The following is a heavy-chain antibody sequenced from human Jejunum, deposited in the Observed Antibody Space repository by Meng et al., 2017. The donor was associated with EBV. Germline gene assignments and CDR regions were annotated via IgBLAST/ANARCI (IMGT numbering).Heavy chain of an antibody. Sequence: VQLVVWGGGLVKPGGSLNLSWAASGFTFSSYSMNWVRQAPGKGLEWVSYISSGSSFIYYADSVKGRFTISRDDAKNSLSLQMNNLGADDTAVYYCVRDSSFNVHWGQGTLVTVSS. D-gene: IGHD3-16*02. CDR1: GFTFSSYS. V-gene: IGHV3-21*02. CDR3: VRDSSFNVH. J-gene: IGHJ4*02. CDR2: ISSGSSFI.